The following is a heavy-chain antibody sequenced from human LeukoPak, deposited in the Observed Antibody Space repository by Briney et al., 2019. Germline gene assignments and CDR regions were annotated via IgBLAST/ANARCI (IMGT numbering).Heavy chain of an antibody. CDR2: ISGSGGST. V-gene: IGHV3-23*01. CDR1: GFTFSSYA. D-gene: IGHD2-2*01. CDR3: AKDRLCSSTSCYVLGFDY. J-gene: IGHJ4*02. Sequence: PVGSLRLSCAASGFTFSSYAMSWVRQAPGKGLGWVSAISGSGGSTYYADSVKGRFTISRDNSKNTLYLQMNSLRAEDTAVYYCAKDRLCSSTSCYVLGFDYWGQGTLVTVSS.